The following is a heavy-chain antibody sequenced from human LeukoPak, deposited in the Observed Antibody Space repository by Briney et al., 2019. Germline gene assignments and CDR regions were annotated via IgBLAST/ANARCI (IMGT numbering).Heavy chain of an antibody. D-gene: IGHD6-13*01. Sequence: ASVKVSCKASGYIFTGYYIQWVRQAPGQGLEWMGWINPKSGDTNYAQKFQGRITMTRDTPISAAYMELSSLTSDDTAVYYCARGYRSSAYISWGQGTLVTVSS. CDR3: ARGYRSSAYIS. V-gene: IGHV1-2*02. CDR1: GYIFTGYY. CDR2: INPKSGDT. J-gene: IGHJ5*02.